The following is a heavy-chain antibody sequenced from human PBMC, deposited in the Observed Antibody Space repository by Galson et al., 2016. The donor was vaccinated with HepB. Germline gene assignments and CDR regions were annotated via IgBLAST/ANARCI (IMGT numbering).Heavy chain of an antibody. CDR2: IIPIFGTA. CDR1: GGTFSSYA. V-gene: IGHV1-69*06. D-gene: IGHD2-2*01. J-gene: IGHJ6*02. Sequence: SVKVSCKASGGTFSSYAISWVRQAPGQGLEWMGGIIPIFGTANYAQKLQGRVTITADKSTSTAYMELSSLRSEDTAVYYCASSGDLGDLYCSSTSCPPDYYGMDVWGQGTTVTVSS. CDR3: ASSGDLGDLYCSSTSCPPDYYGMDV.